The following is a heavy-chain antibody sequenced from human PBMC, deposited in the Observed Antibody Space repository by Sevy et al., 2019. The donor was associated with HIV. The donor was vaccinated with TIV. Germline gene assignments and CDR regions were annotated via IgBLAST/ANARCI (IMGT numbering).Heavy chain of an antibody. CDR2: ISSSSSYI. J-gene: IGHJ3*02. Sequence: GGSLRLSCAASGFTFSSYSMNWVRQAPGKGLEWVSSISSSSSYIYYADSVKGRFTISRDNAKNSLYLQMNSLRAEDTAVYYCARDLSPDRYYDILTGYYRIDAFDXWGQGTMVTVSS. CDR1: GFTFSSYS. D-gene: IGHD3-9*01. V-gene: IGHV3-21*01. CDR3: ARDLSPDRYYDILTGYYRIDAFDX.